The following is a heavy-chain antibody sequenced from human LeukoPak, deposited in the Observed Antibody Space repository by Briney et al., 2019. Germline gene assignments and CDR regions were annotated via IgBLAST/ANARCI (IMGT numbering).Heavy chain of an antibody. CDR3: ARDRVGYSGYDGIFDY. D-gene: IGHD5-12*01. J-gene: IGHJ4*02. CDR1: GFTFGTNW. CDR2: ISYDGNNK. V-gene: IGHV3-30-3*01. Sequence: PGGSLRLSCAGSGFTFGTNWMTWVRQAPGKGLEWVAVISYDGNNKYYADSVKGRFTISRDNSKNTLYLQMNSLRAEDTAVYYCARDRVGYSGYDGIFDYWGQGTLVTVSS.